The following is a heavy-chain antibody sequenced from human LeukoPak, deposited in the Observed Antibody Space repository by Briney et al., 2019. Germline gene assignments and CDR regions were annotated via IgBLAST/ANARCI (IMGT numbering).Heavy chain of an antibody. CDR1: GFTFSSYA. D-gene: IGHD3-10*02. CDR3: AKERTPSMIGDYFDY. CDR2: ISGSGGST. V-gene: IGHV3-23*01. Sequence: GGSLRLSCAASGFTFSSYAMSWVRQAPGKGLEWVSVISGSGGSTYYADSVKGRFTISRDNSKNTLYLQMNSLRAEDTAVYYCAKERTPSMIGDYFDYWGQGTLVTVSS. J-gene: IGHJ4*02.